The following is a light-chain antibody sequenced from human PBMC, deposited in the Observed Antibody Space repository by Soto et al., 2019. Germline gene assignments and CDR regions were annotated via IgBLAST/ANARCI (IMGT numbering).Light chain of an antibody. CDR1: QSVRSY. CDR3: QQRSNWPPMYT. CDR2: DVS. Sequence: EIVLTQSPATLSLSPGERATLSCRASQSVRSYLAWYQQKPGQAPRLLIYDVSNRATGIPARFSGSGSGTDFTLTISSLEPVDFAVYYWQQRSNWPPMYTFGQGTKLEIK. J-gene: IGKJ2*01. V-gene: IGKV3-11*01.